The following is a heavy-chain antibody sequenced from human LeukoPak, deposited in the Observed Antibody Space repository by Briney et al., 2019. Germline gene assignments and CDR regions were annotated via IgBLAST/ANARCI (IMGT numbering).Heavy chain of an antibody. D-gene: IGHD3-22*01. CDR2: IFTSGST. CDR1: GGSISSGNYY. CDR3: ARIRDGGYEYYYYYMDV. V-gene: IGHV4-61*02. J-gene: IGHJ6*03. Sequence: SETLSLTCTVPGGSISSGNYYWTWIRQPAGKGLELIGRIFTSGSTNYNPSLKSRVTISLDTSRNQFSLLLSSVTAADTALYYCARIRDGGYEYYYYYMDVWGKGTTVTVSS.